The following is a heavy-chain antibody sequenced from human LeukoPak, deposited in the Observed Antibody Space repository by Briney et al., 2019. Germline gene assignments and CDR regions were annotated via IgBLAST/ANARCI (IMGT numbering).Heavy chain of an antibody. V-gene: IGHV3-48*03. Sequence: GGSLRLSCAASRFTFSSYEMNWVRQAPGKGLEWVSYISSSGSNKNYADSVKGRFTISRDNAKKSLYLQMNSLRAEDTAVYYCAKFTGGNFDYFDYWGQGTLVTVSS. CDR3: AKFTGGNFDYFDY. CDR1: RFTFSSYE. CDR2: ISSSGSNK. D-gene: IGHD4-23*01. J-gene: IGHJ4*02.